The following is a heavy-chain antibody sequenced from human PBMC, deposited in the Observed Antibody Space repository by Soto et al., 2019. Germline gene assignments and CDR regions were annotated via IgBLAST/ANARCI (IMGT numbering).Heavy chain of an antibody. V-gene: IGHV4-31*03. CDR3: ARDLGGPSIAAAGTGNWFDP. CDR1: GGSISSGGYY. Sequence: SETLSLTCTVSGGSISSGGYYWSWIRQHPGKGMKWVGYIYYSGSTYYNPSLKSRVTISVDTSKNQFSLKLSSVTAADTAVYFCARDLGGPSIAAAGTGNWFDPWGQGTLVTVSS. J-gene: IGHJ5*02. D-gene: IGHD6-13*01. CDR2: IYYSGST.